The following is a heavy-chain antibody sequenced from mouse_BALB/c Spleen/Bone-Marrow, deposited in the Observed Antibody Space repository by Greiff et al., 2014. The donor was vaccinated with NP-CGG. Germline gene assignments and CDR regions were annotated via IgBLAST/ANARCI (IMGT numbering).Heavy chain of an antibody. CDR1: GFTFSSYG. V-gene: IGHV5-6-3*01. CDR3: ARGNYGNYVDYFDY. J-gene: IGHJ2*01. D-gene: IGHD2-1*01. Sequence: EVMLVESGGGLVQPGGSLKLSCAASGFTFSSYGMSWVRQTPDKRLELVASINSNGGSTYYPDSVKGRFTISRDNAKHTLSLQMSSLKSEDTAMYYCARGNYGNYVDYFDYWGQGTTLTVSS. CDR2: INSNGGST.